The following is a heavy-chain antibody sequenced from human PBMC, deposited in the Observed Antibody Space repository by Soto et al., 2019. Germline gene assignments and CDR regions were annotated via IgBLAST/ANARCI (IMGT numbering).Heavy chain of an antibody. D-gene: IGHD6-19*01. Sequence: GGSLRLFCAASGFNFGGFAMSCVRQAKGKGLEWVSAISGSGGSTYYADSVKGRFTISRDNSKNTLYLQMNSLRAEDTDVYYCAKEPLSSGWYRFQHWGQGTLDTVTS. CDR3: AKEPLSSGWYRFQH. CDR2: ISGSGGST. CDR1: GFNFGGFA. V-gene: IGHV3-23*01. J-gene: IGHJ1*01.